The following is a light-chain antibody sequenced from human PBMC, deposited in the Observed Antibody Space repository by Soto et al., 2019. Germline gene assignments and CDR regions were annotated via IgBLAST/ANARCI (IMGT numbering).Light chain of an antibody. CDR2: EVS. Sequence: QCALTQPASVYGSPGQSITISCTGTSSDVGGYNYVSWYQHHPGKAPKLIIYEVSNRPSGVSNRFSGSKSGNTASLTISGLQAEDEADYYCSSYSSSSTLCVFGTGTKVTVL. CDR3: SSYSSSSTLCV. CDR1: SSDVGGYNY. J-gene: IGLJ1*01. V-gene: IGLV2-14*01.